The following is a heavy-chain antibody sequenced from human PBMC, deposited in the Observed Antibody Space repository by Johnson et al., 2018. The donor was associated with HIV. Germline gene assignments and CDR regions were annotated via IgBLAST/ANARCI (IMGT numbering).Heavy chain of an antibody. Sequence: MQLVESGGGLVQPGRSLRLSCAASGFTLSKYAMHWVRQAPGKGLEWVAVIYSGGSTYYAAPVKGRFHISRDDSKNTLYLHMNSLKTEGTGVYYCTTGDCGGGSCHAFDFWGQGTMVTVSS. CDR2: IYSGGST. CDR3: TTGDCGGGSCHAFDF. D-gene: IGHD2-15*01. V-gene: IGHV3-66*01. J-gene: IGHJ3*01. CDR1: GFTLSKYA.